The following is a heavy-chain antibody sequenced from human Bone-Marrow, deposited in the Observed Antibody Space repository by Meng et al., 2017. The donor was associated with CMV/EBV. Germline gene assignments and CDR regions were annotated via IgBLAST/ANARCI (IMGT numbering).Heavy chain of an antibody. CDR3: ARDLSEPGIVGATLGFDP. CDR2: IIPMFGTT. V-gene: IGHV1-69*05. J-gene: IGHJ5*02. CDR1: GYTFTSYA. D-gene: IGHD1-26*01. Sequence: SVKLSCKASGYTFTSYAISWVRQAPGQGLEWMGGIIPMFGTTNYAQKFQGRVTITTDESTSTAYMELSSLRSGDTAVYYCARDLSEPGIVGATLGFDPWGQGTLVTVSS.